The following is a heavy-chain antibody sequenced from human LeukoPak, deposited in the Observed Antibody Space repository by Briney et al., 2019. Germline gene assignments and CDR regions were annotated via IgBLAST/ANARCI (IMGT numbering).Heavy chain of an antibody. J-gene: IGHJ4*02. CDR1: GFIFRSHA. CDR2: ISDSGGST. Sequence: GGSLRLSCAASGFIFRSHAMSWVRQAPAKGLEWVSAISDSGGSTYYADSVKGRFNISRDNSKNKLYLQMNSLRDEDTAVYYCATELRSYYFDYWGQGTLVTVSS. D-gene: IGHD1-7*01. V-gene: IGHV3-23*01. CDR3: ATELRSYYFDY.